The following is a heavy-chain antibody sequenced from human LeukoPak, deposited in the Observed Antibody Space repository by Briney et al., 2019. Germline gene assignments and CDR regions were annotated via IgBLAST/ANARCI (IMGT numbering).Heavy chain of an antibody. Sequence: ASVKVSCKASGYTFTSYGISWVRQAPGQGLEWMGWISAYNGNTNYAQKLQGRVIMTTDTSTSTAYMELRSLRSDDTAVYYCTSNYDRYYYYYGMDVWGQGTTVTVSS. CDR3: TSNYDRYYYYYGMDV. V-gene: IGHV1-18*01. D-gene: IGHD4-11*01. CDR2: ISAYNGNT. J-gene: IGHJ6*02. CDR1: GYTFTSYG.